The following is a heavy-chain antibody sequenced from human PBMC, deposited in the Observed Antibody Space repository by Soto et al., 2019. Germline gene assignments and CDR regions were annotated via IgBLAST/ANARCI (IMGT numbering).Heavy chain of an antibody. J-gene: IGHJ6*02. V-gene: IGHV5-10-1*01. CDR2: IDPSDSYT. D-gene: IGHD3-3*01. CDR3: ARTLFGVVINIIDGMDV. CDR1: GYSFTSYW. Sequence: PGESLKISWKGSGYSFTSYWISWVRQMPGKGLEWMGRIDPSDSYTNYSPSFQGHVTISADKSISTAYLQWSSLKASDTAMYYCARTLFGVVINIIDGMDVWGQGTTVTGSS.